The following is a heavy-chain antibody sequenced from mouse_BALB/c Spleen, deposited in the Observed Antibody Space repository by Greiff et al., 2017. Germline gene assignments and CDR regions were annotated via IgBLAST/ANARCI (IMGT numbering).Heavy chain of an antibody. Sequence: QVQLKESGPGLVAPSQSLSITCTVSGFSLTSYGVHWVRQPPGKGLEWLGVIWAGGSTNYNSALMSRLSISKDNSKSQVFLKMNSLQTDDTAMYYCARALITTATGYAMDYWGQGTSVTVSS. J-gene: IGHJ4*01. V-gene: IGHV2-9*02. CDR3: ARALITTATGYAMDY. CDR1: GFSLTSYG. D-gene: IGHD1-2*01. CDR2: IWAGGST.